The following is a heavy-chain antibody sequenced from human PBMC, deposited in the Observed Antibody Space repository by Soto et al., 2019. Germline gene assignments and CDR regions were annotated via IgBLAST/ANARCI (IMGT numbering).Heavy chain of an antibody. CDR2: IYPGDSDT. J-gene: IGHJ6*02. CDR3: ARLVDYYYYGMDV. V-gene: IGHV5-51*01. Sequence: GESLKISCKGSGYSFTGYWIGWVRQMPGKGLEWMGIIYPGDSDTRYSPSFQGQVTISADKSISTAYLQWSSLKASDTAMYYCARLVDYYYYGMDVWGQGTTVTVSS. CDR1: GYSFTGYW.